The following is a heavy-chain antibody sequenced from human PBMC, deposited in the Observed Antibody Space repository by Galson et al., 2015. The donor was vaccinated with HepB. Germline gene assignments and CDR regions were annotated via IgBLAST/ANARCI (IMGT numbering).Heavy chain of an antibody. J-gene: IGHJ4*02. CDR2: LYSGGST. V-gene: IGHV3-53*01. D-gene: IGHD3-22*01. Sequence: VRQAPGKGPEWVSVLYSGGSTFYADSVKGRFTISRDNSKNTLYLQMNSLRDEDTAVYYCALDSNGYYNFDYWGQGTLVTVSS. CDR3: ALDSNGYYNFDY.